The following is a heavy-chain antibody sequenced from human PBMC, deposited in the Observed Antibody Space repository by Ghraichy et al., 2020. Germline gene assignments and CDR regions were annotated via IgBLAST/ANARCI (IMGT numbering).Heavy chain of an antibody. D-gene: IGHD3-22*01. J-gene: IGHJ3*02. V-gene: IGHV4-39*01. Sequence: SETLSLTCTVSGGSISSSSYYWGWIRQPPGKGLEWIGSIYYSGSTYYNPSLKSRVTISVDTSKNQFSLKLSSVTAADTAVYYCARHALVVVPHAFDIWGQGTMVTVSS. CDR3: ARHALVVVPHAFDI. CDR1: GGSISSSSYY. CDR2: IYYSGST.